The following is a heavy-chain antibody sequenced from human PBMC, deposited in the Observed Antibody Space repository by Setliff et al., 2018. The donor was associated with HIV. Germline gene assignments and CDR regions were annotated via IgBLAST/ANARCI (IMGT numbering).Heavy chain of an antibody. CDR1: GFTFSSYG. Sequence: PGGSLRLSCAASGFTFSSYGMHWVRQAPGKGLEWVAFIRYDGSNKYYADSVKGRFTISRDNSKSSLYLQMNSLRAEDTAVYYCARDSGDCSGDSCYSGLDYWGQGTLVTVSS. J-gene: IGHJ4*02. D-gene: IGHD2-15*01. V-gene: IGHV3-30*02. CDR3: ARDSGDCSGDSCYSGLDY. CDR2: IRYDGSNK.